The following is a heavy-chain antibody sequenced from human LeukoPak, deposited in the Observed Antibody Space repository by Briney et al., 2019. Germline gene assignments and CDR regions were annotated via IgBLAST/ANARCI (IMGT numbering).Heavy chain of an antibody. J-gene: IGHJ6*03. V-gene: IGHV3-21*01. CDR1: GFPFSAYS. Sequence: GGSLRLSCAASGFPFSAYSMNWVRQAPGKGLEWVSSISSSSEYIYYADSVRGRFTISRDNAKNSLYLQMDSLRAEDTAVYYCARRRDYSHHVALYYFMDVWGNGTTVTVSS. CDR3: ARRRDYSHHVALYYFMDV. D-gene: IGHD4-11*01. CDR2: ISSSSEYI.